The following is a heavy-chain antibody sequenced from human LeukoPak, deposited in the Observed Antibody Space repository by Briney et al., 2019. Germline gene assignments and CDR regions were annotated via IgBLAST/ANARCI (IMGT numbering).Heavy chain of an antibody. CDR1: GFTFSNYW. D-gene: IGHD2-21*02. Sequence: GGSLRLSCAASGFTFSNYWIHWVRQAPGKGLVWVSAINLNGRTTTYADSVKGRFTISRDNAKNTLYLQMNTLRAEDTAVYYCATIGGDSGEGLWGQGTLVTVSS. V-gene: IGHV3-74*01. CDR3: ATIGGDSGEGL. J-gene: IGHJ4*02. CDR2: INLNGRTT.